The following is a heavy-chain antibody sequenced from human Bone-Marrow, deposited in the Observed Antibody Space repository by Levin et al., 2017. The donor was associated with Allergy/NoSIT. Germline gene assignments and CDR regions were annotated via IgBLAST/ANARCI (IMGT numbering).Heavy chain of an antibody. CDR1: GFKFDDYG. J-gene: IGHJ4*02. CDR3: AREMRKTAAGAYYFDF. CDR2: TNWDGNKK. V-gene: IGHV3-20*04. Sequence: GGSLRLSCEASGFKFDDYGMTWVRQRPGKGLEWVAGTNWDGNKKGYGDSVKGRVIISKDNAKNSVDVQMNSLTTEDTAVYYCAREMRKTAAGAYYFDFWGQGILVTVSS. D-gene: IGHD6-25*01.